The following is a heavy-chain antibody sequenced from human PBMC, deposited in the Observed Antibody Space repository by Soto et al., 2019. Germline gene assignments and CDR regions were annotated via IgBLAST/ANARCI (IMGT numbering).Heavy chain of an antibody. CDR2: ISYDGSNK. D-gene: IGHD3-22*01. V-gene: IGHV3-30*18. CDR3: AKPAYSSGYYYDAFAI. CDR1: GFTFSSYG. Sequence: QVQLVESGGGVVQPGRSLRLSCAASGFTFSSYGMHWVRPAPGKGLEWVAVISYDGSNKYYADSVKGRFTISRDNSKNTLYLQMTSLRAEDTAVYYCAKPAYSSGYYYDAFAIWGQGTMVTVSS. J-gene: IGHJ3*02.